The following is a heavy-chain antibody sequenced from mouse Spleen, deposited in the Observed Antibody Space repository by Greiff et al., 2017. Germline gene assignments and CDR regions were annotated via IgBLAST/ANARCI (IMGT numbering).Heavy chain of an antibody. Sequence: DVKLQESGPGLVKPSQSLSLTCSVTGYSITSGYYWNWIRQFPGNKLEWMGYISYDGSNNYNPSLKNRISITRDTSKNQFFLKLNSVTTEDTATYYCAREDYGSPFAYWGQGTLVTVSA. D-gene: IGHD1-1*01. J-gene: IGHJ3*01. CDR2: ISYDGSN. CDR3: AREDYGSPFAY. CDR1: GYSITSGYY. V-gene: IGHV3-6*01.